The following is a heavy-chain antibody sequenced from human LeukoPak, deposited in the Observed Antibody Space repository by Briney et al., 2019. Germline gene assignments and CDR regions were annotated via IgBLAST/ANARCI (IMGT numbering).Heavy chain of an antibody. CDR1: GFTFSSYS. Sequence: GGSLRLSCAASGFTFSSYSMNWVRQAPGKGLEWVSSISSSSSYIYYADSVKGRFTISRDNAKNSLYLQMNSLRAEDTAVYYCARDLWEPPYYFDYWGQGTLVTASS. CDR2: ISSSSSYI. V-gene: IGHV3-21*01. J-gene: IGHJ4*02. D-gene: IGHD1-26*01. CDR3: ARDLWEPPYYFDY.